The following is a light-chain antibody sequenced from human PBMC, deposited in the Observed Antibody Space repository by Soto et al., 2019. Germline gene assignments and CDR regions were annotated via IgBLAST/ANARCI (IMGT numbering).Light chain of an antibody. V-gene: IGLV2-8*01. Sequence: QSVLTQPPSASGSPGQSVTISCTGTKNDIGVYDFVSWYQHHPGKAPRLIIYEVVQRPSGVPVRFSGSKSGNTASLTVSGLQAADEGDYFCKSYAGSTTYVSGSGTKVTVL. CDR1: KNDIGVYDF. CDR2: EVV. CDR3: KSYAGSTTYV. J-gene: IGLJ1*01.